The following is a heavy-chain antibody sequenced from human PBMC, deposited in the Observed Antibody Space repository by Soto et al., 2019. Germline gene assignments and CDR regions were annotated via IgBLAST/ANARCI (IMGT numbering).Heavy chain of an antibody. CDR2: ISFDGSNE. Sequence: QVQLVESGGGVVQPGTSLRLSCAASGFTFSGYAMHWVRQAPGKGLEWVAIISFDGSNEYYADSVKGRFTISRANSKNTLYMHMTSLSTEDTAVDYCSLDHYVLTGHSCDAFDIWGQGTMVTVSS. D-gene: IGHD3-9*01. CDR1: GFTFSGYA. V-gene: IGHV3-30-3*01. CDR3: SLDHYVLTGHSCDAFDI. J-gene: IGHJ3*02.